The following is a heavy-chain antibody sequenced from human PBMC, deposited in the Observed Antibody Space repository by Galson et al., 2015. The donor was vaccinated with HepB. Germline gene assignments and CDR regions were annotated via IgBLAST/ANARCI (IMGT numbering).Heavy chain of an antibody. Sequence: SLRLSCAASGFRFTKYTMAWVRQVPGKGLEWVSAVTGGGEITYFADSVRGRFSISKDISQNTVHLQMNRLRVEDTAIYHCAKVAILGATPHYFDFLGQGTLVTVSS. J-gene: IGHJ4*02. CDR3: AKVAILGATPHYFDF. CDR1: GFRFTKYT. CDR2: VTGGGEIT. V-gene: IGHV3-23*01. D-gene: IGHD3-16*01.